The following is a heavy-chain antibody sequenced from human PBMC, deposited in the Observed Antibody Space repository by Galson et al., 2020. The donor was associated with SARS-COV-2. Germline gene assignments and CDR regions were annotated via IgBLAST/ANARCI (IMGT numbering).Heavy chain of an antibody. CDR2: IPYDGSDK. D-gene: IGHD6-19*01. CDR1: GFTFSSYV. V-gene: IGHV3-30*01. Sequence: GESLKISCAASGFTFSSYVMHWVRQAPGKRLEWVAVIPYDGSDKYYADSVKGRFTISRDNSKNTLYLQMNSLRAEDTAVYYCARQWLVGYFDYWGQGTLVTVSS. J-gene: IGHJ4*02. CDR3: ARQWLVGYFDY.